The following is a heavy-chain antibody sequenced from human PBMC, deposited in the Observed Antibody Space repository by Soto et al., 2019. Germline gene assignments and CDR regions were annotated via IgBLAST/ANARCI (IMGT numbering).Heavy chain of an antibody. D-gene: IGHD1-26*01. J-gene: IGHJ6*02. CDR3: EREESGSSAVNVFYSHGMDV. CDR1: GFTFSGYT. CDR2: ISSSSIYI. V-gene: IGHV3-21*01. Sequence: EVQLVESGGGLVKPGGSLRLSCAASGFTFSGYTMNWVRQAPGKGLEWISSISSSSIYIYYADSVKGRFTISRDNAKNSLYLQMNSLRVDDTAVYYCEREESGSSAVNVFYSHGMDVWGQGTTVTVSS.